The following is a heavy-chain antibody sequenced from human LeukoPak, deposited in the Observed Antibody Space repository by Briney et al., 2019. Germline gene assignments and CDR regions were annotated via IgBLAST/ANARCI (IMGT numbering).Heavy chain of an antibody. CDR1: GFTFSSYS. CDR2: ISGSGGST. CDR3: AKFSLYCGGDCASSFDY. V-gene: IGHV3-23*01. J-gene: IGHJ4*02. D-gene: IGHD2-21*02. Sequence: SGGSLRLSCAASGFTFSSYSMNWVRQAPGKGLEWVSAISGSGGSTYYADSVKGRFTISRDNSKNTLYLQMNSLRAEDTAVYYCAKFSLYCGGDCASSFDYWGQGTLVTVSS.